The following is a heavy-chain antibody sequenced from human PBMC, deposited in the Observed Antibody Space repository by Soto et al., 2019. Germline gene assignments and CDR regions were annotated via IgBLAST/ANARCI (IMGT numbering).Heavy chain of an antibody. D-gene: IGHD1-7*01. CDR3: ATGPQRNSLYFY. CDR1: GFSVTDKF. CDR2: LTNSDLT. J-gene: IGHJ4*02. Sequence: GGSLRLSCAVSGFSVTDKFMTWIRQAPGKGLEFVSVLTNSDLTFYADSVKGRITISRDYSQNTLFLEMNGLRVEDTAMYYCATGPQRNSLYFYWGQGTLVTVSS. V-gene: IGHV3-53*01.